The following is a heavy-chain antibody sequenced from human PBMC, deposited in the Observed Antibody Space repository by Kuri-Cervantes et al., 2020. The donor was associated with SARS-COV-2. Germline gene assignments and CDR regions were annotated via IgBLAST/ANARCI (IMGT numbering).Heavy chain of an antibody. CDR2: IWYDGSNK. CDR3: ARGGPKYYDFWSGYYKDYYYGMDV. V-gene: IGHV3-33*01. Sequence: SCKASGYTFTGYYMHWVRQAPGKGLEWVAVIWYDGSNKYYADSVKGRFTISRDNSKNTLYLQMNSLRAEDTAVYYCARGGPKYYDFWSGYYKDYYYGMDVWGQGTTVTVSS. D-gene: IGHD3-3*01. J-gene: IGHJ6*02. CDR1: GYTFTGYY.